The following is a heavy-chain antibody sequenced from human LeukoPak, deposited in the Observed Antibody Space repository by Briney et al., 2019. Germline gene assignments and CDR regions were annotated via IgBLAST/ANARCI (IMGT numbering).Heavy chain of an antibody. CDR2: INPNSGGT. CDR3: PRANWWGKLELQGSPLKFDY. D-gene: IGHD1-7*01. CDR1: GYTFTGYY. V-gene: IGHV1-2*02. J-gene: IGHJ4*02. Sequence: ASVKVSCKASGYTFTGYYMHWVRQAPGQGLEWMGWINPNSGGTNYAQKFQGRVTMTRATSISTAYMELSRMRSDDTAVYYCPRANWWGKLELQGSPLKFDYWGQGTLVTVSS.